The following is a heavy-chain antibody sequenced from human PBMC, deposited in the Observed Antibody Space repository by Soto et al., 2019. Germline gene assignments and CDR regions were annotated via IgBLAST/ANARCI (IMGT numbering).Heavy chain of an antibody. CDR2: IIPILGIA. CDR1: GGTFSSYT. Sequence: QVQLVQSGAEVKKPGSSVKVSCKASGGTFSSYTNSWVRQAPGQGLEWMGRIIPILGIANYAQKFQGRVTITADKSTSTAYMDLSCLRSEDTAVYYCAREDYGDTNWFDPWGQGTLVTVSS. CDR3: AREDYGDTNWFDP. D-gene: IGHD4-17*01. V-gene: IGHV1-69*08. J-gene: IGHJ5*02.